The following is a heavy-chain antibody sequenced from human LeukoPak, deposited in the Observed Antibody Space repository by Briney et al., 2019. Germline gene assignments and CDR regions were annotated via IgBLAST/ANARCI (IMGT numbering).Heavy chain of an antibody. CDR1: GGSISSYY. CDR3: ARSWTRYTPDY. CDR2: IYYSGST. J-gene: IGHJ4*02. Sequence: SETLSLTCTVSGGSISSYYWSWIRQPPGKGLEWIGYIYYSGSTNYNPSLKSRVTISVDTSKNQFSLKLSSVTVADTAVYYCARSWTRYTPDYWGQGTLVTVSS. V-gene: IGHV4-59*01. D-gene: IGHD6-13*01.